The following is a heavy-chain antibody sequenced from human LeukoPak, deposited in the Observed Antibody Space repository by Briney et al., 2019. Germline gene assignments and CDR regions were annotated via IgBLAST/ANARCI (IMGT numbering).Heavy chain of an antibody. V-gene: IGHV4-34*01. CDR1: GGSLSGYY. CDR3: ARGARVVPAAIRVVSRRQNWFDP. CDR2: INHSGST. D-gene: IGHD2-2*02. Sequence: SETLSLTCAVYGGSLSGYYWSWIRQPPGKGLEWIGEINHSGSTNYNPSLKSRVTISVDTSKNQFSLKLSSVTAADTAVYYCARGARVVPAAIRVVSRRQNWFDPWGQGTLVTVSS. J-gene: IGHJ5*02.